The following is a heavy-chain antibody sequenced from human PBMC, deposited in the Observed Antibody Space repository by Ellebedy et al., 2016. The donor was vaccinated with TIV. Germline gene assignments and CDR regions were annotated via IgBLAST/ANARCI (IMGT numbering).Heavy chain of an antibody. J-gene: IGHJ4*02. D-gene: IGHD3-22*01. V-gene: IGHV1-2*02. CDR2: IHPNTGDA. CDR3: ARSASGYYASLDY. CDR1: GYSFTGYY. Sequence: AALVKVSCKTSGYSFTGYYIHWVRQAPGQGPEWMGWIHPNTGDAIYAQKFQGRVTMTRDTSISTAYMEVSSLRSDDTALYYCARSASGYYASLDYWGQGTLVTVSS.